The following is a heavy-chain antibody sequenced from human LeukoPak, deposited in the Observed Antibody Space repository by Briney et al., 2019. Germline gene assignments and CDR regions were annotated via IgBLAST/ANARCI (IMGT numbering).Heavy chain of an antibody. V-gene: IGHV5-51*01. D-gene: IGHD1-1*01. Sequence: GESLKISCNGSGYRFATYWIGWVRQMPGGGLEWMGIIYPGDSDTKYSPSFEGQVTLSVDRAIRTAYLQCRTLKASDTAMYYCARAIQQLGPLSGYYYYMDVWGKGTTVTVSS. CDR1: GYRFATYW. J-gene: IGHJ6*03. CDR3: ARAIQQLGPLSGYYYYMDV. CDR2: IYPGDSDT.